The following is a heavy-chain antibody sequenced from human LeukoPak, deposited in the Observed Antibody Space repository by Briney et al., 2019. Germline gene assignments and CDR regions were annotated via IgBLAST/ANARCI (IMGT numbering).Heavy chain of an antibody. J-gene: IGHJ4*02. CDR2: ISSSGSTI. V-gene: IGHV3-48*03. Sequence: GGSLRLSCAASGFTFSSYEMNWVRQAPGKGLEWVSYISSSGSTIYYADSVKGRFTISRDNSKNTLYLQMNSLRAEDTAVYYCAKDLVWFGELNPFDYWGQGTLVTVSS. CDR3: AKDLVWFGELNPFDY. D-gene: IGHD3-10*01. CDR1: GFTFSSYE.